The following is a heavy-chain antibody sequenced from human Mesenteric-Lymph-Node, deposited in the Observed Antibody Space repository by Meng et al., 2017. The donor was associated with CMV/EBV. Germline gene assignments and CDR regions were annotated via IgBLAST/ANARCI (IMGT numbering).Heavy chain of an antibody. CDR2: IYHSGST. CDR1: GGSFSGYY. Sequence: AVYGGSFSGYYWSWIRQPPGKGLEWIGEIYHSGSTNYNPSLKSRVTISVDKSKNQFSLKLSSVTAAETAVYYCARYSGYDEYYFDYWGQGTLVTVSS. J-gene: IGHJ4*02. D-gene: IGHD5-12*01. V-gene: IGHV4-34*01. CDR3: ARYSGYDEYYFDY.